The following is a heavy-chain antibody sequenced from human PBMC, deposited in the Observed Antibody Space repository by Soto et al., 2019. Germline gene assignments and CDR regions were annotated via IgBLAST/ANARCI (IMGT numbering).Heavy chain of an antibody. CDR3: ARDLLPSTYYSGSGSYNSFYY. CDR1: GDSVSSNSAA. J-gene: IGHJ4*02. V-gene: IGHV6-1*01. Sequence: SQTLSLTCAISGDSVSSNSAAWNWIRQSPSRGLEWLGRTYYRSKWYNDYAVSVKSRITINPDTSKNQFSLQLNSVTPEDTAVYYCARDLLPSTYYSGSGSYNSFYYWGQETLVAVSS. CDR2: TYYRSKWYN. D-gene: IGHD3-10*01.